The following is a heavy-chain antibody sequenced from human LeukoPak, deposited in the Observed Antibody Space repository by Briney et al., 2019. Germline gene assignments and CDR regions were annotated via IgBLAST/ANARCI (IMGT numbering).Heavy chain of an antibody. CDR3: AREVDTAMELAFDY. CDR1: GYTFTSYG. V-gene: IGHV1-18*01. CDR2: ISAYNGNT. J-gene: IGHJ4*02. Sequence: ASVKVSCKASGYTFTSYGISWVRQAPGQGLEWMGWISAYNGNTNYAQKLQVRVTMTTDTSTSTAYMELRSLRSDDTAVYYCAREVDTAMELAFDYWGQGTLVTVSS. D-gene: IGHD5-18*01.